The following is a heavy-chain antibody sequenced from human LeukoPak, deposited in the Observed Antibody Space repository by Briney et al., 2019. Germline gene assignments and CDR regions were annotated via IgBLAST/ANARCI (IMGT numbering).Heavy chain of an antibody. CDR3: ARDYWVKSDTAMVRLEKDYYYYGMDV. D-gene: IGHD5-18*01. Sequence: SVNVSCKASGGTFSSYAISWVRQAPGQGLEWMGGIIPIFGTANYAQKFQGRVTITADESTSTAYMELSSLRSEDTAVYYCARDYWVKSDTAMVRLEKDYYYYGMDVWGQGTTVTVSS. CDR1: GGTFSSYA. V-gene: IGHV1-69*13. J-gene: IGHJ6*02. CDR2: IIPIFGTA.